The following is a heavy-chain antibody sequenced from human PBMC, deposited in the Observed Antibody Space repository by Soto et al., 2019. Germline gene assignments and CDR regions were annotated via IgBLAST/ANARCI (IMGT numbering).Heavy chain of an antibody. D-gene: IGHD2-21*02. CDR3: AREHIVVVTAIQDAFDI. CDR1: GYTFTSYG. V-gene: IGHV1-18*01. CDR2: ISAYKGNT. Sequence: QVQLVQSGAEVKKPGASVKVSCMASGYTFTSYGISWVRQAPGQGREWMGWISAYKGNTNYAQKLQGRVTMATDTSTSTAYMELRSLRSDDTAVYYCAREHIVVVTAIQDAFDIWSQGTMVTVSS. J-gene: IGHJ3*02.